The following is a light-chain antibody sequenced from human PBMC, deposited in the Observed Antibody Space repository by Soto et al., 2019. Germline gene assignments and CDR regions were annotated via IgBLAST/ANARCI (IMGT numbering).Light chain of an antibody. Sequence: QSVLTQPPAVAWAPGQRVTISCTGSSSNIGAGYAVHWYQQRPGKAPKLLIYGNTNRPSGVPDRFSGSRSGTSASLAITGLQAEDEADYYCQSYDSSLSASYVFGGGTKVTAL. CDR3: QSYDSSLSASYV. V-gene: IGLV1-40*01. CDR2: GNT. CDR1: SSNIGAGYA. J-gene: IGLJ1*01.